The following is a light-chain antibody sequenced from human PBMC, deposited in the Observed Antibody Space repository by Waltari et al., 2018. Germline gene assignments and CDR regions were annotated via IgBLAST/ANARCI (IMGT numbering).Light chain of an antibody. V-gene: IGLV2-14*01. CDR2: DVS. CDR3: SSQSSNNVVL. Sequence: QSALTQPASVSGSPGQSVTIFCTGTSSDVGGYNSVSWYQQHPGKAPRLLIYDVSDRPSGVSDRFSGSKSGNTASLTISGLQAEDEADYYCSSQSSNNVVLFGGGTKLTVL. CDR1: SSDVGGYNS. J-gene: IGLJ2*01.